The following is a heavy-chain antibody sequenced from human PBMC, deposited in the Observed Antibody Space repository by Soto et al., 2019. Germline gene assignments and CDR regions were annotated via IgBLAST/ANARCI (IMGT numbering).Heavy chain of an antibody. J-gene: IGHJ6*02. CDR1: GGTFSSYA. CDR3: AAFWSGYNDGVYYYYGMDV. V-gene: IGHV1-69*13. D-gene: IGHD3-3*01. CDR2: IIPIFGTA. Sequence: GASVKVSCKASGGTFSSYAISWVRQAPGQGLEWMGGIIPIFGTANYAQKFQGRVTITADESTSTAYMELSILRSEDTAVYYCAAFWSGYNDGVYYYYGMDVWGQGTTVTVS.